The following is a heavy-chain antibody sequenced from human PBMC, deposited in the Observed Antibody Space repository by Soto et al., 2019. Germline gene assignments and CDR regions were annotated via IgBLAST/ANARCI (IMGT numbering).Heavy chain of an antibody. CDR1: GYIFVNYG. Sequence: QVQLVQSGDEVKKPGAPVKVSCKASGYIFVNYGIAWVRQAPRQGLEWMGWISPYTGNTHSASKVQGRHTMTTDTTTSTAYMDLGSLTSDDTAVYYCVMVDNYVTPTPQDVWGQGTTVTVSS. J-gene: IGHJ6*02. V-gene: IGHV1-18*01. CDR3: VMVDNYVTPTPQDV. CDR2: ISPYTGNT. D-gene: IGHD3-16*01.